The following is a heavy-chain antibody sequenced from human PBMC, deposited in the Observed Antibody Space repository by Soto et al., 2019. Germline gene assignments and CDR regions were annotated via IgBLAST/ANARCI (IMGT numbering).Heavy chain of an antibody. J-gene: IGHJ5*02. CDR1: GDSISSGGYY. Sequence: PSETLSLTCSVSGDSISSGGYYWSWIRQSPGKGLQWIGNIYYSGSTYYNPALTSRPSMSVDTSKNQFSLQLGSVTAADTAVYFCAREFDTSGWPSGMQHDRFDPWGQGTLVTVSS. CDR2: IYYSGST. V-gene: IGHV4-31*03. CDR3: AREFDTSGWPSGMQHDRFDP. D-gene: IGHD3-22*01.